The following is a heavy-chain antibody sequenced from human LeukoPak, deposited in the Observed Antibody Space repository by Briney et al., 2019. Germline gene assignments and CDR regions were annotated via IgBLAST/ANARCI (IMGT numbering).Heavy chain of an antibody. CDR2: MSDSGGRT. V-gene: IGHV3-23*01. CDR1: GITLSNYG. Sequence: GGSLRLSCAVSGITLSNYGMSWVRQAPGEGLEWVAGMSDSGGRTNYADSVKGRFTISRDNPKNPLYLQMNSLRAEDTAVYFCAKRGVVIRVVLVGFHKEAYYFDSWGQGARVTVSS. CDR3: AKRGVVIRVVLVGFHKEAYYFDS. D-gene: IGHD2-21*01. J-gene: IGHJ4*02.